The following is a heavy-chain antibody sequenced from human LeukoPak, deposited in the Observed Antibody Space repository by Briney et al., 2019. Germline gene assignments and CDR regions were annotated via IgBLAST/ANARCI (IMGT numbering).Heavy chain of an antibody. CDR2: FDPEDAET. V-gene: IGHV1-24*01. CDR1: GYTLADLS. Sequence: ASVKVSCKVSGYTLADLSMHWVRQAPGKGLEWMGSFDPEDAETIYAQKFQGRVTMTEDTSTDAAYMEPSRLRSDDTAVYYCARDSPRGGGSYFYWGQGTLVTVSS. CDR3: ARDSPRGGGSYFY. J-gene: IGHJ4*02. D-gene: IGHD3-10*01.